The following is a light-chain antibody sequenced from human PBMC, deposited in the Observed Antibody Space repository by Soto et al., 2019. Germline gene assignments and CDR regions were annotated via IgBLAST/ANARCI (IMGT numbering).Light chain of an antibody. V-gene: IGKV1-12*01. CDR1: QTISSW. CDR2: AAS. CDR3: QQANSFPLT. Sequence: DLQMTQSPSSLSGSVGDRFAITGRASQTISSWLAWYQKKPGKAPKLLIYAASSLQSGVPSRLRGSGYGTDFTLTISSMKTEDFATYYCQQANSFPLTFGGGTKVDIK. J-gene: IGKJ4*01.